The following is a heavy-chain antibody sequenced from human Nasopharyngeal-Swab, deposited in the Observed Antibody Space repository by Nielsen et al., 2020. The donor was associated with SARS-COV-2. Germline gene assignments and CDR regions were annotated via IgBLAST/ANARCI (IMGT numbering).Heavy chain of an antibody. Sequence: GGSLRLSYAASGFTFSSYAMSWVRQAPGKGLEWVSAISGSGGSTYYADSVKGRFTISRDNSKNTLYLQMNSLRAEDTAVYYCAKTNWGSDAFDIWGQGTMVTVSS. J-gene: IGHJ3*02. CDR3: AKTNWGSDAFDI. V-gene: IGHV3-23*01. CDR1: GFTFSSYA. D-gene: IGHD3-16*01. CDR2: ISGSGGST.